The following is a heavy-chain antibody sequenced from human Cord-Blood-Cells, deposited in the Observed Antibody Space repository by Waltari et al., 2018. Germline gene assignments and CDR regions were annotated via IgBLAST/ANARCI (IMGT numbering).Heavy chain of an antibody. CDR1: GYTFTGYS. CDR3: ARATRGVNAFDI. CDR2: INPNSGGT. D-gene: IGHD2-8*01. Sequence: QVQLVQSGAEVKKPGASVQVSCTAPGYTFTGYSMHWVRQAPGQGLELMGWINPNSGGTNNAQRFQGWVTMTRDTSISTAYMELGMLQSDDTAVYYCARATRGVNAFDIWGQGTMVTVSS. V-gene: IGHV1-2*04. J-gene: IGHJ3*02.